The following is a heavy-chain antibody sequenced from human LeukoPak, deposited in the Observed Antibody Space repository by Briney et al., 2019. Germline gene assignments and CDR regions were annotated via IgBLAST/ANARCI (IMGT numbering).Heavy chain of an antibody. Sequence: PSETLSLTCTVSGVSISSGSYYCRWIRQPAGKVLEWIGRIYTSGSTNYNPSLKSRVTRSVDTPKNQFSLQLSSVPAADTAVYYCARDHRTAFDIWGQGTMVTVSS. CDR3: ARDHRTAFDI. V-gene: IGHV4-61*02. CDR2: IYTSGST. CDR1: GVSISSGSYY. J-gene: IGHJ3*02.